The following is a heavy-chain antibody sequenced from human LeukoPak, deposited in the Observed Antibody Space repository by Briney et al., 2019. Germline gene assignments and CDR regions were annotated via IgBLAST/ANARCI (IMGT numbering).Heavy chain of an antibody. J-gene: IGHJ3*02. CDR2: IKSKTEGGTT. V-gene: IGHV3-15*01. D-gene: IGHD6-13*01. Sequence: RGSLRLSCAPPGVTFSYAWMSWVRPAPGKGLWWGGRIKSKTEGGTTDYAAPVKGRFPIPRDDSKNTLYLQMNSLKTEDTAVYYCTSYSYSSSRDAFDIWGQGTMVTVST. CDR1: GVTFSYAW. CDR3: TSYSYSSSRDAFDI.